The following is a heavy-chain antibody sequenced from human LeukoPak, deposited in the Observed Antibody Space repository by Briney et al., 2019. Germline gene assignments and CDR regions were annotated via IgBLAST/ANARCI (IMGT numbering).Heavy chain of an antibody. CDR1: GFTFSSYA. D-gene: IGHD5-24*01. CDR2: ISGSGGST. V-gene: IGHV3-23*01. J-gene: IGHJ5*02. CDR3: AKDRNGFAFLDDLRDGYNH. Sequence: PGGSLRLSCAASGFTFSSYAMSWVRQAPGKGLEWVSAISGSGGSTYYADSVKGRFTISRDNSKNTLYLQMNSLRAEDTAVYYCAKDRNGFAFLDDLRDGYNHWGQGTLVTVSS.